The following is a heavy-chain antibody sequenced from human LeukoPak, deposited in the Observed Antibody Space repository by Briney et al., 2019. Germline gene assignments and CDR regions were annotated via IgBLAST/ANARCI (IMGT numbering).Heavy chain of an antibody. Sequence: GGSLRLSCAASGFTFSGYGMHWVRQAPGKGLEWVAVISYDGSNKYYADSVKGRFTISRDNSKNTLYLQMNSLRAEDTAVYYCAASHYYGSGSYYYNWFDPWGQGTLVTVSS. V-gene: IGHV3-30*03. D-gene: IGHD3-10*01. CDR2: ISYDGSNK. J-gene: IGHJ5*02. CDR1: GFTFSGYG. CDR3: AASHYYGSGSYYYNWFDP.